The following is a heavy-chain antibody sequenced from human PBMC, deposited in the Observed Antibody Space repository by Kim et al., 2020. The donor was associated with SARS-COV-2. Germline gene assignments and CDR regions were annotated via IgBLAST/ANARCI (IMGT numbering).Heavy chain of an antibody. D-gene: IGHD3-3*01. Sequence: SETLSLTCAVYGCSFSGYYWSWIRQPPGKGLEWIGEINHSGSTNYNPSLKSRVTISVDTSKNQFSLKLISVTAADTAVYYCARGVTIFVARGYFQHWGQGTLVTVSS. V-gene: IGHV4-34*01. CDR3: ARGVTIFVARGYFQH. CDR1: GCSFSGYY. CDR2: INHSGST. J-gene: IGHJ1*01.